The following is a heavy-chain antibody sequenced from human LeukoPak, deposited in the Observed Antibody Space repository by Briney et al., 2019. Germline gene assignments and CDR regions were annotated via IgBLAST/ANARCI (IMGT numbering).Heavy chain of an antibody. CDR1: GASISSSRYY. D-gene: IGHD1-1*01. J-gene: IGHJ6*03. V-gene: IGHV4-39*01. Sequence: TSETLSLTCGVSGASISSSRYYWNWIRQPPGKGLEWIGSIYHSGSTYYNPSLKSRVTISVDRAKNQFSLRLSSVAAADTAVYYCAEGTFTTSFYYYYLDVWGNGTTVTVSS. CDR3: AEGTFTTSFYYYYLDV. CDR2: IYHSGST.